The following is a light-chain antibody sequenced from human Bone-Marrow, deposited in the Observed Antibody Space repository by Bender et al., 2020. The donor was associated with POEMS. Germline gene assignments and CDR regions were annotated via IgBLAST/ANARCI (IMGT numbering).Light chain of an antibody. CDR3: SSYVGTVV. V-gene: IGLV1-36*01. Sequence: QSVVTQPPSLSEAPRQRVTISCSGSSSNIGNHGVNWYQQLPGEAPKLLIYYDDLLTPGVSDRFSATKSGTSASLAISELQSEDEADYYCSSYVGTVVFGGGTKLTVL. CDR1: SSNIGNHG. CDR2: YDD. J-gene: IGLJ2*01.